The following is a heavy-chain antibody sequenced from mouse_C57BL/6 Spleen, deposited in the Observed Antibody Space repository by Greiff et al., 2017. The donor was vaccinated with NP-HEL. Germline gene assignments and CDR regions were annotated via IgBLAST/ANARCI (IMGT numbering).Heavy chain of an antibody. D-gene: IGHD2-4*01. Sequence: QVQLQQSGPELVKPGASVKISCKASGYTFTDYYINWVKQRPGQGLEWIGWIFPGSGSTYYNEKFKGKATLTVDKSSSTAYMLLSSLTSEDSAVYFCARRRGYDYDGYYAMDYWGQGTSVTVSS. CDR3: ARRRGYDYDGYYAMDY. CDR2: IFPGSGST. V-gene: IGHV1-75*01. J-gene: IGHJ4*01. CDR1: GYTFTDYY.